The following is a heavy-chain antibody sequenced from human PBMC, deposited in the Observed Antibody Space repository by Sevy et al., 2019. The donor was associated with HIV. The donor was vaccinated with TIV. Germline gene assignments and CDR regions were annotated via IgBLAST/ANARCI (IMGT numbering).Heavy chain of an antibody. D-gene: IGHD6-19*01. Sequence: GGSLRLSCAASGFTFDDYAMHWVRQAPGKGLEWVSGISWNSGSIGYADSVKGRFTISRDNAKNSLYLQMNSLRAEDIALYYCAKDRSGGCSCWYDYWGQGTLVTVSS. CDR3: AKDRSGGCSCWYDY. V-gene: IGHV3-9*03. CDR2: ISWNSGSI. J-gene: IGHJ4*02. CDR1: GFTFDDYA.